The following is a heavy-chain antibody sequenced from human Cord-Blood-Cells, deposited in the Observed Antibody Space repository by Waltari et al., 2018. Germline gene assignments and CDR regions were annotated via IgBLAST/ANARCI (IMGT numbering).Heavy chain of an antibody. V-gene: IGHV1-69*01. D-gene: IGHD3-10*01. Sequence: QVQLVQSGAAVKKPGSSVKVSCKASGGTFSSYAISWVRQAPGQGLEWMGGIIPIFGTANYAQKFQGRVTITADESTSTAYMELSSLRSEDTAVYYCARSPRITMVRGDYAFDIWGQGTMVTVSS. CDR1: GGTFSSYA. CDR3: ARSPRITMVRGDYAFDI. J-gene: IGHJ3*02. CDR2: IIPIFGTA.